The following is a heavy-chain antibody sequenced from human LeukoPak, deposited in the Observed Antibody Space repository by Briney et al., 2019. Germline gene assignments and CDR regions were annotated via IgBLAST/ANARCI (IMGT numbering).Heavy chain of an antibody. Sequence: SVKVSCKASGGTFSSYAISWMRQAPGQGLEWMGRIIPILGIANYAQKFQGRVTITADKSTSTAYMELSSLRSEDTAVYYCARVGGDYYYDSSGYYPLGYWGQGTLVTVSS. CDR3: ARVGGDYYYDSSGYYPLGY. D-gene: IGHD3-22*01. V-gene: IGHV1-69*04. J-gene: IGHJ4*02. CDR1: GGTFSSYA. CDR2: IIPILGIA.